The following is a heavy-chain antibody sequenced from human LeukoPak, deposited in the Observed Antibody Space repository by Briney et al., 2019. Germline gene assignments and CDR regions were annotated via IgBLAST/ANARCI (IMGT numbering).Heavy chain of an antibody. CDR3: ARRGTSSSWAHFDY. D-gene: IGHD6-13*01. Sequence: PGGSLRLSCAASGFTFSSHWTTWVRQAPGKGLEWVANIKQDGSEKYYVDSVKGRFTISRDNAKNSLYLQMNSLGAEDTAVYYCARRGTSSSWAHFDYWGQGTLVTVSS. CDR1: GFTFSSHW. V-gene: IGHV3-7*05. J-gene: IGHJ4*02. CDR2: IKQDGSEK.